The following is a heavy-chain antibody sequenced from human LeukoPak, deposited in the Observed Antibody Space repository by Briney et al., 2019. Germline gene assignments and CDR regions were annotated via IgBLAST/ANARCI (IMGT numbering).Heavy chain of an antibody. CDR1: GFTSDDYA. D-gene: IGHD5-12*01. CDR3: AKDMYGYDAFVY. CDR2: ISWNRGSI. V-gene: IGHV3-9*02. Sequence: PGRSLRLSCAASGFTSDDYAMHWVRQAPGKGLEWVSGISWNRGSIGYADSVKGRFTISRDNAKNSLYLQMNSLRAEDTALYYCAKDMYGYDAFVYWGQGTLVTVSS. J-gene: IGHJ4*02.